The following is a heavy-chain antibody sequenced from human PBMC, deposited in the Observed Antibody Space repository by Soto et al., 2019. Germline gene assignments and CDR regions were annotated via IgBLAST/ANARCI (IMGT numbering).Heavy chain of an antibody. CDR1: GGSFSGFY. Sequence: QVQLQQWGAGPLRPLETLSLTCGVAGGSFSGFYWAWIRQSPGKGLGWVGEINDRGSINYNPSLKSRVSISVETSKNHCSLHLGSVTAADTAVYYCARESHDILTGPPWVWYFDLWGRGTLVTVSS. CDR2: INDRGSI. D-gene: IGHD3-9*01. CDR3: ARESHDILTGPPWVWYFDL. V-gene: IGHV4-34*01. J-gene: IGHJ2*01.